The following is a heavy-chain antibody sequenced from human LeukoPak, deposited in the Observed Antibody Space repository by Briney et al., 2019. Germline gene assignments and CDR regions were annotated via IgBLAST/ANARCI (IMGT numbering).Heavy chain of an antibody. V-gene: IGHV4-4*08. J-gene: IGHJ4*02. Sequence: PSETLSLTCTFSGDSIRSYYWSWIRQPPGKGLEWLGYIYYSGTTSYNPSLKSRLTMSLDTSKKQLSLSLTSVTAADTAVYYCARDTGDYSFDYWGQGTLVTVSS. CDR2: IYYSGTT. CDR1: GDSIRSYY. D-gene: IGHD7-27*01. CDR3: ARDTGDYSFDY.